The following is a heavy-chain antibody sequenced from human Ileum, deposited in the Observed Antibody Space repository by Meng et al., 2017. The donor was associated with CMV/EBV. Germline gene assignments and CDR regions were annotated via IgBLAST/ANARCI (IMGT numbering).Heavy chain of an antibody. D-gene: IGHD2-8*01. CDR1: GFTFSTYW. CDR3: ARDTGPNTLDY. Sequence: GGSLRPSCAASGFTFSTYWMTWVRQAPGKGLEWVVNVKHDGSEKYYLDSVKGRFTDSRDNAKNSLYLQMNSLRAEDTAIYYCARDTGPNTLDYWGQGTLVTVSS. J-gene: IGHJ4*02. CDR2: VKHDGSEK. V-gene: IGHV3-7*01.